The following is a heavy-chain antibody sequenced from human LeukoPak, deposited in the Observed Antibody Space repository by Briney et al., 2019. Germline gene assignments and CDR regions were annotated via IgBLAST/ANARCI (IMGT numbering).Heavy chain of an antibody. V-gene: IGHV1-2*02. CDR3: ARESWGNYDSSGYPDY. CDR1: GYTFTGYY. D-gene: IGHD3-22*01. Sequence: ASVKGSCKASGYTFTGYYMHWVRQAPGQGLERMGWINPNSGGTNYAQKFQGRVTMTRDTSISTAYMELSRLRSDDTAVYYCARESWGNYDSSGYPDYWGQGTLVTVSS. J-gene: IGHJ4*02. CDR2: INPNSGGT.